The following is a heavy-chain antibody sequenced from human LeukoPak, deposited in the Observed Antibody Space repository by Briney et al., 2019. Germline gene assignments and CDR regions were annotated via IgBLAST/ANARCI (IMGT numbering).Heavy chain of an antibody. Sequence: SETLSLTCTVSGGSISSGDYYWSWIRQYPGKGLEWIGYIFYTGSTYYNPSLESRVTISVDTSKNQFSLKLNSVTAADTAVYYCASSAPGYSDYWGQGTLVTVSS. CDR1: GGSISSGDYY. J-gene: IGHJ4*02. V-gene: IGHV4-31*03. CDR2: IFYTGST. CDR3: ASSAPGYSDY. D-gene: IGHD6-13*01.